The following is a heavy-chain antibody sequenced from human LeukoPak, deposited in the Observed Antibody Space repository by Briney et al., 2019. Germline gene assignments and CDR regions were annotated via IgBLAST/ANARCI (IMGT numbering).Heavy chain of an antibody. D-gene: IGHD6-19*01. CDR3: ARSQEGAVAGTTFDY. CDR2: IYHSGST. CDR1: GYSISSGYY. J-gene: IGHJ4*02. V-gene: IGHV4-38-2*01. Sequence: PSETLSLTCAASGYSISSGYYWGWIRRPPGKGLEWIGSIYHSGSTYYNPSLKSRVTISVDTSKNQFSLKLSSVTAADTAVYYCARSQEGAVAGTTFDYWGQGTLVTVSS.